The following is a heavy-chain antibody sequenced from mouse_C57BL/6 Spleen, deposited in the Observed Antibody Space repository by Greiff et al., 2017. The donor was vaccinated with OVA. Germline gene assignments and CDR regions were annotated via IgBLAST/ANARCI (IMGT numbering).Heavy chain of an antibody. J-gene: IGHJ4*01. CDR3: ARRGITRGPYAMDY. D-gene: IGHD2-14*01. CDR2: IYPGSGST. Sequence: VQLQQPGAELVKPGASVKMSCKASGYTFTSYWITWVKQRPGQGLEWIGDIYPGSGSTNYNEKFKSKATLTVDTSSSTAYMQLSSLTSEDSAVYYCARRGITRGPYAMDYWGQGTSVTVSS. V-gene: IGHV1-55*01. CDR1: GYTFTSYW.